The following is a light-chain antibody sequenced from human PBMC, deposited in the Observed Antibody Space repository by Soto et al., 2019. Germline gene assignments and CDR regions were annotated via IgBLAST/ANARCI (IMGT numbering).Light chain of an antibody. CDR2: DAS. CDR1: QSVSSS. J-gene: IGKJ1*01. Sequence: EIVMTQSPATLSVSPGERATLSCRASQSVSSSLAWYQQKLGQAPRLLIYDASTRATGIPARFSGSGSGTEFTLTISSLQSEDFAVYYCQQYNNWPRGTFGQGTKVEIK. V-gene: IGKV3-15*01. CDR3: QQYNNWPRGT.